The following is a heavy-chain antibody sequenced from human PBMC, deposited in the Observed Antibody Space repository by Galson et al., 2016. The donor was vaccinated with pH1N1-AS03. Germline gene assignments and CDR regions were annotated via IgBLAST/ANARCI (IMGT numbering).Heavy chain of an antibody. CDR1: GFIFSNSA. D-gene: IGHD3-22*01. J-gene: IGHJ4*02. CDR2: ISWNRGNI. Sequence: SLRLSCAASGFIFSNSAMSWVRQAPGKGLEWVSGISWNRGNIGYADSVQGRFTISRDNAKNSLYLQMNSLRAEDTAVYYCASSKLDSSGYYYLDHWGQGTLITVSS. V-gene: IGHV3-9*01. CDR3: ASSKLDSSGYYYLDH.